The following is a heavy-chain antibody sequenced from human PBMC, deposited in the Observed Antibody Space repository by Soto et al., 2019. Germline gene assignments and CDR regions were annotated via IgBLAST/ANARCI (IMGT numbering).Heavy chain of an antibody. CDR2: ITNSGGST. J-gene: IGHJ4*02. V-gene: IGHV3-23*01. D-gene: IGHD6-13*01. Sequence: EVQLFESGGGLVQPGGSLRLSCAASGFTFSSHAMSWVRQTPGKGLEWVSAITNSGGSTYYADSVKGRFTISRDNSKNTLYLQMNSLRAEDTAVYYCAKRGIAPGDPIDYWGQGTLVTVSS. CDR1: GFTFSSHA. CDR3: AKRGIAPGDPIDY.